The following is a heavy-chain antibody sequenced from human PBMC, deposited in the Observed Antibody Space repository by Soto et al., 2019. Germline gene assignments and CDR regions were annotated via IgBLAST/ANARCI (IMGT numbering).Heavy chain of an antibody. J-gene: IGHJ4*02. Sequence: PGGSLRLSCAGPALTFSGYAMGWARRARGKGLEWVSAISGSGGSTYYADSVKGRFTISRDNSKHTLYLQMSRLRAEDTAVYSCANDRAARRFLGYYFGYWGQGTLVTVSS. CDR1: ALTFSGYA. V-gene: IGHV3-23*01. CDR3: ANDRAARRFLGYYFGY. D-gene: IGHD6-6*01. CDR2: ISGSGGST.